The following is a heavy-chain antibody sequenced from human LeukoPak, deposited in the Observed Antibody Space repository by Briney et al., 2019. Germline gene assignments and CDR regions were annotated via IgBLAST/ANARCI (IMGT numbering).Heavy chain of an antibody. Sequence: PSETLSLTCIVSGDSFSSSTYYWAWIRQPPGKGLEWIGSLYYGGNTYYNPSLKSRVTISVDTSKNQFSLKLSSVTAADTAVYYCARHCPSGWYIDYFDYWGQGTLVTVSS. V-gene: IGHV4-39*01. CDR1: GDSFSSSTYY. D-gene: IGHD6-19*01. J-gene: IGHJ4*02. CDR3: ARHCPSGWYIDYFDY. CDR2: LYYGGNT.